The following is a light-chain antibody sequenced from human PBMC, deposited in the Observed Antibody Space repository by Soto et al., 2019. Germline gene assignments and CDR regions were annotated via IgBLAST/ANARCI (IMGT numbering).Light chain of an antibody. CDR3: QQYGTLPPT. CDR2: GAS. J-gene: IGKJ4*01. Sequence: EIVLTQSPGTLSLSPGERATLSCRASQTVTNTYLAWYQQKSGQAPNFLIYGASYRATGIPDRFSGSGSGTDFTLTISRLEPEDFAVYYCQQYGTLPPTFGGGTKVEI. CDR1: QTVTNTY. V-gene: IGKV3-20*01.